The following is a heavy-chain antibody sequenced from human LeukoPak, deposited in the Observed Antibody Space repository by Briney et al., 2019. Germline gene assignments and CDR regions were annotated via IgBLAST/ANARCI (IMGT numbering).Heavy chain of an antibody. V-gene: IGHV4-34*01. CDR3: ATVDTAMVHVLY. CDR2: INHSGST. J-gene: IGHJ4*02. D-gene: IGHD5-18*01. CDR1: GGSFSGYY. Sequence: SETLSLTCAVYGGSFSGYYWSWIRQPPGKGLEWIGEINHSGSTYYNPSLKSRVTISVDTSKNQFSLKLSSVTAADTAVYYCATVDTAMVHVLYWGQGTLVTVSS.